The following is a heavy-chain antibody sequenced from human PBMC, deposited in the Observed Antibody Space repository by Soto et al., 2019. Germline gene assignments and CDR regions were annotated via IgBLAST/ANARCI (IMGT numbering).Heavy chain of an antibody. CDR3: AKDGPDDSSGYYTPGDFDI. J-gene: IGHJ3*02. CDR2: ISWDGGST. Sequence: GGSLRLSCAASGFTFDDYTMHWVRQAPGKGLEWVSLISWDGGSTYYADYVKGRFTISRDNSKNSLYLQMNSLRTEDTALYYCAKDGPDDSSGYYTPGDFDIWGQGTMVTVSS. D-gene: IGHD3-22*01. CDR1: GFTFDDYT. V-gene: IGHV3-43*01.